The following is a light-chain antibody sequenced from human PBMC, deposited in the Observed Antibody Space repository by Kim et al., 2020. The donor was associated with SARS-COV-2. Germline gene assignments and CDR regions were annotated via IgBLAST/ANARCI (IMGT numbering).Light chain of an antibody. CDR3: QKYYGAPWT. V-gene: IGKV1-27*01. CDR1: QFISHY. CDR2: DAS. J-gene: IGKJ1*01. Sequence: ASVGDRVTITWRTSQFISHYLAWYQQKPGKVPQLLIYDASTLQPGVPSRFSGTASGTEFTLTINSLQPEDVATYYCQKYYGAPWTFGQGTKVDIK.